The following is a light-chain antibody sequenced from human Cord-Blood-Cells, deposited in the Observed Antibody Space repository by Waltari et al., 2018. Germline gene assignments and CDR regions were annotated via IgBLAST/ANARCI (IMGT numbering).Light chain of an antibody. CDR1: SSAVGSYNL. Sequence: QSALTQPASESGSPGQSIPFSCTGTSSAVGSYNLVSWYQHHPGKAPKLMIYADSKRPSGVSNRFSGSKSGNTASLTISGLQAEDEADYYCCSYAGSSTDVVFGGGTKLTVL. CDR2: ADS. J-gene: IGLJ2*01. V-gene: IGLV2-23*01. CDR3: CSYAGSSTDVV.